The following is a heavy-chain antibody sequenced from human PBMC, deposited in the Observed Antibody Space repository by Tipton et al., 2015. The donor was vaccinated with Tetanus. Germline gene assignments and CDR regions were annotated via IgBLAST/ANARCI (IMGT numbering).Heavy chain of an antibody. CDR2: ITYSART. CDR1: GSSMGSSY. CDR3: ARVKVSVYGPQVDYSLDS. D-gene: IGHD2/OR15-2a*01. Sequence: TLSLTCSVSGSSMGSSYWSWVRQTPDKRLEWIGYITYSARTKYNPSLRSRVTLSLEASKNEFSLRLSSVTAADTAVYHCARVKVSVYGPQVDYSLDSWGQGTLVTVSS. V-gene: IGHV4-59*01. J-gene: IGHJ4*02.